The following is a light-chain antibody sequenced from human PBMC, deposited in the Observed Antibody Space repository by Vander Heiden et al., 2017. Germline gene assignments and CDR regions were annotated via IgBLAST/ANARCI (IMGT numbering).Light chain of an antibody. J-gene: IGLJ3*02. CDR3: AAWDDTLKGV. Sequence: QSVLTQPPSASRTPGQRVTIPCSGSSSNIGSNTVNWYQQLPGTAPKLLIYGNSQRPSGVPDRFSGSKSGTSASLAISGLQSEDEADYYCAAWDDTLKGVFGGGTKLTVL. CDR2: GNS. V-gene: IGLV1-44*01. CDR1: SSNIGSNT.